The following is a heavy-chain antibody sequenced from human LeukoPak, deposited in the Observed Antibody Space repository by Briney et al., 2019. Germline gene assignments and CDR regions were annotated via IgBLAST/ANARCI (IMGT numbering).Heavy chain of an antibody. Sequence: SETLSLTCTVSGGSVSSSNFYWSWIRQPPGKGLEWIGYIFYTGTTNYNPSLKSQVTMSVDTSKNQFSLKLSSVTAADTAVYYCTRLYCISGNCHAPPHWFDPWGQGTLVIVSS. D-gene: IGHD2-2*01. V-gene: IGHV4-61*01. J-gene: IGHJ5*02. CDR2: IFYTGTT. CDR1: GGSVSSSNFY. CDR3: TRLYCISGNCHAPPHWFDP.